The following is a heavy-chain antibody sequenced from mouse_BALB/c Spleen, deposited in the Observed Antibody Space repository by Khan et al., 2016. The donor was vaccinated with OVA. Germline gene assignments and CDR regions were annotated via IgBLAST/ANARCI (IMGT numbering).Heavy chain of an antibody. CDR2: ISDGGSYT. CDR3: GRGYYGDPLDY. J-gene: IGHJ3*01. V-gene: IGHV5-4*02. D-gene: IGHD2-13*01. Sequence: EVELVESGGGLVKPGGSLTLSCAASGFTFSGYYMYWVRQTPEKRLEWVATISDGGSYTYYPDSMKGRFTISHKNAENNVFLRMSSLESDDTARYYCGRGYYGDPLDYWGQGTLVTVSA. CDR1: GFTFSGYY.